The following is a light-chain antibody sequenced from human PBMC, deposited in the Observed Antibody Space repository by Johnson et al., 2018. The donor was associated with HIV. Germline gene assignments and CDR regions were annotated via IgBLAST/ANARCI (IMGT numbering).Light chain of an antibody. Sequence: QAVLTQPPSVSAAPGQRVTISCSGSSSNIGDNFVSWYQQFPGAAPKLLIYSNNQRPSGVPDRFSGSKSGTSASLAISGLQSEDEADYYCAAWDDSLNGLYVFGTGTKVTVL. CDR2: SNN. J-gene: IGLJ1*01. CDR3: AAWDDSLNGLYV. V-gene: IGLV1-44*01. CDR1: SSNIGDNF.